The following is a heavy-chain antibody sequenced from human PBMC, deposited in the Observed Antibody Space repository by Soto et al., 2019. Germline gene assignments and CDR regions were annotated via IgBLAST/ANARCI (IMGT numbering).Heavy chain of an antibody. CDR3: AKARVPYCSSTSCPYYFDY. CDR1: GFTFSSYG. V-gene: IGHV3-23*01. Sequence: PGGSLRLSCAASGFTFSSYGMHWVRQAPGKGLEWVSVISGSGGSTYYADSVKGRFTISRDNSKNTLYLQMNSLRAEDTAVYYCAKARVPYCSSTSCPYYFDYWGQGTLVTVSS. CDR2: ISGSGGST. D-gene: IGHD2-2*01. J-gene: IGHJ4*02.